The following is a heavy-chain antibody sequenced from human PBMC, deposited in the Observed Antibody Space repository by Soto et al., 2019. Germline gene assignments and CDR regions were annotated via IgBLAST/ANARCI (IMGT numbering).Heavy chain of an antibody. D-gene: IGHD6-13*01. CDR2: IRPYNGDT. J-gene: IGHJ4*02. CDR3: ARKGVTSSWYGGGHDY. CDR1: GYPFTSFG. Sequence: QVQLVQSGAEVKKPGASVKVSCTASGYPFTSFGISWVRQAPGQGIEWMGWIRPYNGDTNSAQNLQGRVTMTTDTCTSTAYMELRSLRSDDTAVYYCARKGVTSSWYGGGHDYWGPGTLVTVSS. V-gene: IGHV1-18*04.